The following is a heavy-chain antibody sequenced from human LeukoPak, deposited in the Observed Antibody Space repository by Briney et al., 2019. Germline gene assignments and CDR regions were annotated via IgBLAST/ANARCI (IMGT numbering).Heavy chain of an antibody. J-gene: IGHJ5*02. CDR2: ISSSGSTI. CDR1: GFTFSDYY. D-gene: IGHD4-23*01. CDR3: ARVRCYGGNSVCWFDP. Sequence: GGSLRLSCAASGFTFSDYYMSWIRQAPGKGLEWVSYISSSGSTIYYADSVKGRFTISRDNAKNSLYLQMNSLRAEDTAVYYCARVRCYGGNSVCWFDPWGQGTLVTVSS. V-gene: IGHV3-11*04.